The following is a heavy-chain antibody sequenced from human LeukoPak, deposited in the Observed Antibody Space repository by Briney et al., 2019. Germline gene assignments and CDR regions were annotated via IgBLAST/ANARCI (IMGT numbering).Heavy chain of an antibody. Sequence: GGSLRLSCAASGFTFSAYWMSWVRQAPGKGLEWVADIKHDGTEMYYVDSVKGRFTISRDNAKNSLFLQMNCLRGEDTAVYYCARDADRELYDYWGQGTLVTVSS. CDR3: ARDADRELYDY. V-gene: IGHV3-7*01. J-gene: IGHJ4*02. CDR2: IKHDGTEM. D-gene: IGHD3-10*01. CDR1: GFTFSAYW.